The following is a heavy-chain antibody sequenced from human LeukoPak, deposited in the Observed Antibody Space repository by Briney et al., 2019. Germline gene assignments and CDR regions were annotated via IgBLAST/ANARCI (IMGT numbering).Heavy chain of an antibody. V-gene: IGHV3-30*04. J-gene: IGHJ4*02. CDR3: VFCSGGNCYYAVRGWTY. D-gene: IGHD2-15*01. CDR1: GFTFSGYA. CDR2: ISYDGITK. Sequence: GGSLRLSCVASGFTFSGYAMHWVRQAPGKGLEWMAVISYDGITKKYADSVQGRFTISRDNSKNTVQLEMNSLRVEDTAVYYCVFCSGGNCYYAVRGWTYWGQGTLVTVSS.